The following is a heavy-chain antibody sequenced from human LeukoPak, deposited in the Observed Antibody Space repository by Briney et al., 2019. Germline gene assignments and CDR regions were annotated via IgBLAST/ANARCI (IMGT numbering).Heavy chain of an antibody. Sequence: RRSLRLSCAASGFTFSSYGMHWVRQAPGKRLEWVAVIWNDGSDTYYADSVKGRFTISRDNAKNSLYLQMNSLRAEDTAVYYCAGVGATGLDYWGQGTLVTVSS. D-gene: IGHD1-26*01. CDR3: AGVGATGLDY. CDR1: GFTFSSYG. J-gene: IGHJ4*02. V-gene: IGHV3-33*03. CDR2: IWNDGSDT.